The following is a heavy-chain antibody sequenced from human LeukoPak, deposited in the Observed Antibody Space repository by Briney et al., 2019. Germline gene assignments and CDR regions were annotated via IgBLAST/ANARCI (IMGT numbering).Heavy chain of an antibody. CDR1: RFTVSSNY. CDR3: ARDSGYYDFWSGPYYYYGMDV. V-gene: IGHV3-53*01. CDR2: IYSGGST. D-gene: IGHD3-3*01. Sequence: GGSLRLSCAASRFTVSSNYMSWVRQAPGKGLEWVSVIYSGGSTYYADSVKGRFTISRDNSKNTLYLQMNSLRAEDTAVYYCARDSGYYDFWSGPYYYYGMDVWGQGTTVTVSS. J-gene: IGHJ6*02.